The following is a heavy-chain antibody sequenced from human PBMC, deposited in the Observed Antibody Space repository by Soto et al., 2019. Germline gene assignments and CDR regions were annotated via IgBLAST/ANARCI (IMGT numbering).Heavy chain of an antibody. V-gene: IGHV1-69*12. CDR2: IIPIFGTA. CDR3: ARVLGSQWLGRFDY. CDR1: VGTFSSYA. D-gene: IGHD6-19*01. J-gene: IGHJ4*02. Sequence: QVQLVQSGAEVKKPGSSVKVSCKASVGTFSSYAISWVRQAPGQGLEWMGGIIPIFGTANYAQKFQGRFTITAGESTSTADLELSSLRSEDTAVYYGARVLGSQWLGRFDYWGQGTLVTVSS.